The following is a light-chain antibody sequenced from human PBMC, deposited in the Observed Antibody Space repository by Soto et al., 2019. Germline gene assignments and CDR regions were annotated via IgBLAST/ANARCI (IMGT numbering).Light chain of an antibody. J-gene: IGKJ1*01. V-gene: IGKV3-20*01. Sequence: SVFTLSPGALSLSPGERATLSCRASQSVTSSYLAWYQQRPGQAPRLLIYGATSRATGIPDRFSGSGSGTDFTLTISRLEPEAFAVYYWQHYGSSSCTFGPGTKLDIK. CDR2: GAT. CDR3: QHYGSSSCT. CDR1: QSVTSSY.